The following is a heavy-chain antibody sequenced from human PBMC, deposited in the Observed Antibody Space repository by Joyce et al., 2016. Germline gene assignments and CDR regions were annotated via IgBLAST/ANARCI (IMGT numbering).Heavy chain of an antibody. CDR2: INADNGNT. J-gene: IGHJ4*02. CDR1: GYTFTSYA. CDR3: ARAARRGNFDY. V-gene: IGHV1-3*01. Sequence: QVKLVQSGAEVKKPGASVKVSCKASGYTFTSYAMHWVRQAPGQRPEWMGWINADNGNTKYSQKFQGRVTITRDTSASIGYMELGSLRSEDAALFYCARAARRGNFDYWGQGTLVTVSS. D-gene: IGHD6-6*01.